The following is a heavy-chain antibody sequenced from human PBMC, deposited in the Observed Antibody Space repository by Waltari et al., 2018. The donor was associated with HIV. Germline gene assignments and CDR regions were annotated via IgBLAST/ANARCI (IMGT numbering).Heavy chain of an antibody. CDR3: ARANVLLSIGEVSNDGIDV. V-gene: IGHV3-74*01. D-gene: IGHD3-10*01. CDR1: VFTFCNYL. CDR2: IYTDKTST. Sequence: GGAGGGVGRRVGSAWVVCETPVFTFCNYLHYLVHHVPGQGMGWVSRIYTDKTSTTNSDAVTGQCTISIDNDKNTLELQMNRQKVKDTAVDYYARANVLLSIGEVSNDGIDVWGQGTMVTVSS. J-gene: IGHJ6*02.